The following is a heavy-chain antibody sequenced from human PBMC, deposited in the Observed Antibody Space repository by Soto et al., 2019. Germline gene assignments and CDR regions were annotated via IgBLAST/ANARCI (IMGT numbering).Heavy chain of an antibody. D-gene: IGHD3-10*01. CDR3: AKDKGVTSLDY. CDR1: GLNFRAAG. V-gene: IGHV3-30*18. CDR2: ISSDGNNK. Sequence: QVQLVESGGGVVQPGRSLRRSCAASGLNFRAAGMHWVRQTPGKGLEWVAFISSDGNNKYYGDSVKGRFSISRDDSMNSLYLQMNTLRAEDSAVYYCAKDKGVTSLDYWGQGTLVTVSS. J-gene: IGHJ4*02.